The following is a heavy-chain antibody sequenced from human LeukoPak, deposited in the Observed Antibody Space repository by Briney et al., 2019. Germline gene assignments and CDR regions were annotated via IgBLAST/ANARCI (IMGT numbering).Heavy chain of an antibody. Sequence: GGSLRLSCAASGFTFSSYAMHWVRQAPGKGLEWVAVISYDGSNKYYADSVKGRFTISRDNSKNTLYLQMNSLRAEDTAVYYCAREKFPEGDADYYYYYGMGVWGQGTTVTVSS. CDR3: AREKFPEGDADYYYYYGMGV. CDR1: GFTFSSYA. V-gene: IGHV3-30-3*01. CDR2: ISYDGSNK. J-gene: IGHJ6*02. D-gene: IGHD1-14*01.